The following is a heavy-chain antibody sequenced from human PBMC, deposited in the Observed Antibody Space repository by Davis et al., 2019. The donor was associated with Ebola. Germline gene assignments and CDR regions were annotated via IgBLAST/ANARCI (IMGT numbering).Heavy chain of an antibody. D-gene: IGHD2-2*01. J-gene: IGHJ4*02. CDR2: ISSSGSTI. Sequence: GESLKISCAASGFTFSSYEMNWVRQAPGKGLEWVSYISSSGSTIYYADSVKGRFTISRDNAKNTLYLQMNSLRAEDTAVYYCAREEEYQLLFSEYYFDYWGQGTLVTVSS. V-gene: IGHV3-48*03. CDR1: GFTFSSYE. CDR3: AREEEYQLLFSEYYFDY.